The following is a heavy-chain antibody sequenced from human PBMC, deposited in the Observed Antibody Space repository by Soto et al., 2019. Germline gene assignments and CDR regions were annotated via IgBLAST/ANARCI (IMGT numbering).Heavy chain of an antibody. D-gene: IGHD3-22*01. Sequence: ETLSLTCSVSGDSISNSRFYWAWIRQPPGEGLEWIGSIYHTGNAYYNPSLKSRVTIFVDTSKNQFSLKLTSVTAAGTALYYCARDYFDSSDYTTNWFDPWGQGTLVTVSS. CDR3: ARDYFDSSDYTTNWFDP. J-gene: IGHJ5*02. CDR2: IYHTGNA. V-gene: IGHV4-39*01. CDR1: GDSISNSRFY.